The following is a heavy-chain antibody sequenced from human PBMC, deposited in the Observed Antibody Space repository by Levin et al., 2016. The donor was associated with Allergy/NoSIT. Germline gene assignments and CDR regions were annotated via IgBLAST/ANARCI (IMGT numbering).Heavy chain of an antibody. D-gene: IGHD4-11*01. CDR1: GGSISSNNYY. CDR3: ARLRGRRTTTVILEPTYFDY. V-gene: IGHV4-39*01. Sequence: SETLSLTCTVSGGSISSNNYYWGWIRQPPGKGLEWIGSIYFSGSTYYNPSLKRRVIISLDTSENQFSLKLGSVTAADTAVYFCARLRGRRTTTVILEPTYFDYCGQGTLVTVSS. J-gene: IGHJ4*02. CDR2: IYFSGST.